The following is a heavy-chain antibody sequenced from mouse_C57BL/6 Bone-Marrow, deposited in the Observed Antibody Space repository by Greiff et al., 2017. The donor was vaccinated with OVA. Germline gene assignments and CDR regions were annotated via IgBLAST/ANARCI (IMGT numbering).Heavy chain of an antibody. CDR1: GFTFSDYY. CDR2: ISNGGGST. J-gene: IGHJ2*01. CDR3: ARHYDYDGVFDY. Sequence: EVQLVESGGGLVQPGGSLKLSCAASGFTFSDYYMYWVRQTPEKRLEWVAYISNGGGSTYYPDTVKGRFTISRDNAKNTLYLQMSRLKSEDTAMYYCARHYDYDGVFDYWGQGTTLTVSS. V-gene: IGHV5-12*01. D-gene: IGHD2-4*01.